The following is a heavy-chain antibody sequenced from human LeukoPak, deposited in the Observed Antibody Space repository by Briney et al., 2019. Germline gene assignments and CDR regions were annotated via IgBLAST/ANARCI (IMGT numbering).Heavy chain of an antibody. CDR3: ARQPPHYGSGSYYIDY. Sequence: ASVKVSCKASGYTFTGYYIHWVRQAPGQGLEWMGWINPNSGRTNYAQKFQGRVTMTSDTSISTAYMELSRLRSDDTAVYYCARQPPHYGSGSYYIDYWGQGTLVTVSS. V-gene: IGHV1-2*02. CDR2: INPNSGRT. CDR1: GYTFTGYY. J-gene: IGHJ4*02. D-gene: IGHD3-10*01.